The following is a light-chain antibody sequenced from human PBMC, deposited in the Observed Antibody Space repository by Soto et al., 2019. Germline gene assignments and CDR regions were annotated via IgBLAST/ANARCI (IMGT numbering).Light chain of an antibody. J-gene: IGLJ1*01. Sequence: QSALTQPRSVSGSRGQSVTISCTGTSSDVGNYNYVSWYQQHQGKAPKLMIYDVTRRPSGVPDRFSGSRSGNTASLTISGLQAEDEADYYCCSYAGSYTYVFGIGTKLTVL. CDR2: DVT. CDR3: CSYAGSYTYV. V-gene: IGLV2-11*01. CDR1: SSDVGNYNY.